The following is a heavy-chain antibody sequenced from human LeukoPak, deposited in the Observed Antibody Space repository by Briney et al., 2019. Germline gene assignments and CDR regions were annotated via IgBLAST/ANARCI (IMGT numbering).Heavy chain of an antibody. V-gene: IGHV4-30-4*01. CDR3: ARLGDLGMDV. Sequence: SETLSLTCRVTGDPITSGDYFWSWVRQPPGKGLEWVVYIYHTGSIYCSPSLKNRLSLSVDTSKNQFSLNLTSVTVADTARYFCARLGDLGMDVWGQGTTVSVFS. CDR1: GDPITSGDYF. J-gene: IGHJ6*02. CDR2: IYHTGSI. D-gene: IGHD3-16*01.